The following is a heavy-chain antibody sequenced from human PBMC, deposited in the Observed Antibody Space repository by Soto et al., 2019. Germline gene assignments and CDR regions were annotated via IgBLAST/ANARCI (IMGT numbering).Heavy chain of an antibody. V-gene: IGHV4-39*01. CDR2: IYYSGST. CDR3: ARHPGYCGGGSCYTQHNWFDP. Sequence: SETLSLTCTVSGGSISSSSYYWGWIRQPPGKGLEWIGSIYYSGSTYYNPSLKSRVTISVDTSKNQFSLKLSSVTAADTAVYYCARHPGYCGGGSCYTQHNWFDPWGQGTLVTVSS. D-gene: IGHD2-15*01. CDR1: GGSISSSSYY. J-gene: IGHJ5*02.